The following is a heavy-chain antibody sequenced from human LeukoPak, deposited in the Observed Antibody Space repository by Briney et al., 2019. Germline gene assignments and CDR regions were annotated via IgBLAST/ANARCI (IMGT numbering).Heavy chain of an antibody. J-gene: IGHJ5*02. CDR2: IYYSGST. D-gene: IGHD3-3*01. V-gene: IGHV4-59*01. Sequence: SETLSLTCTVSGGSISSYYWSWIRQPPGKGLEWIGYIYYSGSTYYNPSLKSRVTISVDTSKNQFSLKLSSVTAADTAVYYCARNPYYDFWSGYYHNWFDPWGQGTLVTVSS. CDR1: GGSISSYY. CDR3: ARNPYYDFWSGYYHNWFDP.